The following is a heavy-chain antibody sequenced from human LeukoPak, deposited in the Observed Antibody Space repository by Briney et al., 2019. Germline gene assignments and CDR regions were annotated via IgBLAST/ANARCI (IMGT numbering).Heavy chain of an antibody. CDR2: IKQDGSEK. CDR3: AREYCSSTSCYYFDY. V-gene: IGHV3-7*01. Sequence: PGGSLRLSCAASGFTFSSYWMSWVRQAPGKGLEWVANIKQDGSEKYYVDSVKGRFTISRDNTKNSLYLQMNSLRAEDTAVCYCAREYCSSTSCYYFDYWGQGTLVTVSS. J-gene: IGHJ4*02. D-gene: IGHD2-2*01. CDR1: GFTFSSYW.